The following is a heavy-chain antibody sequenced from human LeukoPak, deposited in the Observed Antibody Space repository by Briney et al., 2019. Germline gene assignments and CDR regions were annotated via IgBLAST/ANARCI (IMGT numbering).Heavy chain of an antibody. V-gene: IGHV3-7*01. CDR2: IKQDGSAN. CDR3: ARYLAGHSSSWSDDY. CDR1: GFTFSGYW. Sequence: GGSLRLSCAASGFTFSGYWMSWVRQAPGKGLEWVANIKQDGSANYYVDSVKGRFTISRDNAKNSLYLQMNSLRAEDTAVYYCARYLAGHSSSWSDDYWGQGTLVTVSS. D-gene: IGHD6-13*01. J-gene: IGHJ4*02.